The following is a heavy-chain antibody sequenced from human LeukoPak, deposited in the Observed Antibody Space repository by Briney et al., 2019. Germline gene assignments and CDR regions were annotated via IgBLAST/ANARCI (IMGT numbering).Heavy chain of an antibody. D-gene: IGHD4-11*01. CDR1: GFTFSSYG. J-gene: IGHJ4*02. CDR3: AKLRAGDYTWSPPYDF. CDR2: IRYDGSNK. Sequence: GGSLRLSCAASGFTFSSYGMHWVRQAPGKGLEWVAFIRYDGSNKSYAESVKGRFTISRDNSKDTLYLQIKNLRGEDTAVYYCAKLRAGDYTWSPPYDFWGQGTLVTVSS. V-gene: IGHV3-30*02.